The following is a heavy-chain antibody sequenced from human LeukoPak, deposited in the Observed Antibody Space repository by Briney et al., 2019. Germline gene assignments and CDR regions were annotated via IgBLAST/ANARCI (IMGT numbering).Heavy chain of an antibody. Sequence: PGGSLRLSCAASGFTFSSFGMSWVRQAPGKGLEWVSAISRSGGATYYADAVKGRFTISRDNSKNTLYLQMNSLRADDTAVYYCAKATRYCSSTSCPRDIWGQGTMVTVSS. J-gene: IGHJ3*02. CDR1: GFTFSSFG. CDR2: ISRSGGAT. V-gene: IGHV3-23*01. CDR3: AKATRYCSSTSCPRDI. D-gene: IGHD2-2*01.